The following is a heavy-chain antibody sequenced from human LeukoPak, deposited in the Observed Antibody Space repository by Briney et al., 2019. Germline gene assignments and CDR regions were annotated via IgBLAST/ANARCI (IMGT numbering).Heavy chain of an antibody. CDR3: ARTSNYYYYMDV. CDR1: GYTFTSYG. Sequence: ASVKVSCKASGYTFTSYGISWVRQAPGQGLEWMGWISAYNGNTNFAQKLQGRVTMTTDTSTSTAYMELRSLRSDDTAVYYCARTSNYYYYMDVWGKGTTVTVSS. V-gene: IGHV1-18*01. D-gene: IGHD2/OR15-2a*01. J-gene: IGHJ6*03. CDR2: ISAYNGNT.